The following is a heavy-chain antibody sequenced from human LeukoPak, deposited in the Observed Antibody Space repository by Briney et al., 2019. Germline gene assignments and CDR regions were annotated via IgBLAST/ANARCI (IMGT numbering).Heavy chain of an antibody. CDR1: GFRFSSKW. CDR2: ENQGGTGK. CDR3: ARGMYYDILTGPLGFDY. V-gene: IGHV3-7*01. D-gene: IGHD3-9*01. Sequence: GGSLSPSCAASGFRFSSKWMSWFPQAPGKGREGVAIENQGGTGKYYVDSVKGRFTISRDNAENSLHLQMNSLRAEDTAVYYCARGMYYDILTGPLGFDYWGQGNLVTVSS. J-gene: IGHJ4*02.